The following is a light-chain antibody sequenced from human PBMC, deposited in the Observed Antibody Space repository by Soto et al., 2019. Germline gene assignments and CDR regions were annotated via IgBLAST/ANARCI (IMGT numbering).Light chain of an antibody. CDR3: HQLSSYPVT. J-gene: IGKJ1*01. CDR1: QDIGIY. V-gene: IGKV1-9*01. Sequence: IQLTQSPSSLSASVGDKVTITCRASQDIGIYLAWYQQKPDKAPNLLIYAASSLQRGVPSRFSGSASGTDFTLTIRSLQPEDFATYHCHQLSSYPVTFGQGTKVDIK. CDR2: AAS.